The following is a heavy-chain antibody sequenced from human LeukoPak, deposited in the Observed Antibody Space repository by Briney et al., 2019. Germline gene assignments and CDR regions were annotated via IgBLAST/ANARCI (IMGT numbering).Heavy chain of an antibody. Sequence: SLRLSCAASGFTFDDYAMHWVRQAPGKGLEWVSGISWNSGSIGYADSVKGRFTISRDNAKNSLYLQMNSLRAEDTAVYYCARVVVVTANAFDIWGQGTMVTVSS. CDR1: GFTFDDYA. CDR2: ISWNSGSI. D-gene: IGHD2-21*02. V-gene: IGHV3-9*01. CDR3: ARVVVVTANAFDI. J-gene: IGHJ3*02.